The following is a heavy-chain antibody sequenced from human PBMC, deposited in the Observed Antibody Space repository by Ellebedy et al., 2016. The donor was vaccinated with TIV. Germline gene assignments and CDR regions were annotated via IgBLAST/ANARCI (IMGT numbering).Heavy chain of an antibody. Sequence: GSLRLSXAVYGGSFSGYYWSWIRQPPGKGLEWIGEINHSGSTNYNPSLKSRVTISVDTSKNQFSLKLSSVTAADTAVYYCAISSDPFVPDWYFDLWGRGTLVTVSS. CDR2: INHSGST. CDR3: AISSDPFVPDWYFDL. J-gene: IGHJ2*01. V-gene: IGHV4-34*01. D-gene: IGHD6-19*01. CDR1: GGSFSGYY.